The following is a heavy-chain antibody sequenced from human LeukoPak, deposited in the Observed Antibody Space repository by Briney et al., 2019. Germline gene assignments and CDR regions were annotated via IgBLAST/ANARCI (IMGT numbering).Heavy chain of an antibody. J-gene: IGHJ4*02. CDR3: ARAVITFGAAVAKGFDC. D-gene: IGHD3-16*01. Sequence: PGGSLRLSCAASGFTVSNYYMGWVRQAPGKGLEWVSVIYSGGSTYSADSVKGRFTVSRDNSKNTLYLQMDSLRAEDTAVYYCARAVITFGAAVAKGFDCWGQGTLVTVSS. CDR2: IYSGGST. CDR1: GFTVSNYY. V-gene: IGHV3-66*01.